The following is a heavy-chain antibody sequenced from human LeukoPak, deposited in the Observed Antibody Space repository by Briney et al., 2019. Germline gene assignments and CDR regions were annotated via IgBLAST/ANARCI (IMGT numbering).Heavy chain of an antibody. Sequence: ASVKVSCKASGYTFSSYGISWVRQAPGQGLELMGWIATYNSKTKYAEKVQGRVTMTTETSTTTVYMELRTLRSDDTAVYYCAREMVGLAADGNWFDPWGQGTLVTVSS. D-gene: IGHD6-13*01. V-gene: IGHV1-18*01. CDR3: AREMVGLAADGNWFDP. CDR2: IATYNSKT. J-gene: IGHJ5*02. CDR1: GYTFSSYG.